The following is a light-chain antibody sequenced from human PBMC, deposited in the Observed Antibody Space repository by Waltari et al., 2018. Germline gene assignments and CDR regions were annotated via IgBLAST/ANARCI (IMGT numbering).Light chain of an antibody. J-gene: IGKJ1*01. CDR1: QSILYSSDNNNY. CDR3: QQYYNIRWT. V-gene: IGKV4-1*01. Sequence: DTVMTQSPDSPAVALGERGTITSKSSQSILYSSDNNNYLSWYQQRPGQPPKVLIYWASTREAGVPDRFSGSGSGTDFTLTISSVQAEDVAVYYCQQYYNIRWTFGQGTKVEI. CDR2: WAS.